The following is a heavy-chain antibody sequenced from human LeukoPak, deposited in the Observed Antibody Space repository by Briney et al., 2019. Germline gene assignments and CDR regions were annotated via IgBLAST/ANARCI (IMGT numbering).Heavy chain of an antibody. CDR1: GYTFSSYA. Sequence: SVKVSCKASGYTFSSYAISWVRQAPGQGLEWMGRIIPIFGTANYAQKFQGRVTITTDESTSTAYMELSSLRSEDTAVYYCARAGVAVAGTGGGAFDIWGQGTMVTVSS. D-gene: IGHD6-19*01. CDR2: IIPIFGTA. CDR3: ARAGVAVAGTGGGAFDI. J-gene: IGHJ3*02. V-gene: IGHV1-69*05.